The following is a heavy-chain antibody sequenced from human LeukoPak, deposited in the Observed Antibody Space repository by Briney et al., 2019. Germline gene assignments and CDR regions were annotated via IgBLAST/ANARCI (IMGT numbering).Heavy chain of an antibody. Sequence: PSETLSLTCAVSGGSISSYYWNWIRQPPGKGLEWIGYIYYSGSTNYNPSLKSRVTISIDTSMNQLSLQLTSVTAADTAVYYCATDVRGLVPYYFDFWGQGTLVTVSS. CDR3: ATDVRGLVPYYFDF. V-gene: IGHV4-59*01. D-gene: IGHD3-10*02. CDR1: GGSISSYY. J-gene: IGHJ4*02. CDR2: IYYSGST.